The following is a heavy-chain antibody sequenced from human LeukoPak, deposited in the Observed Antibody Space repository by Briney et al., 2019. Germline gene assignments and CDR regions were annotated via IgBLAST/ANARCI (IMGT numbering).Heavy chain of an antibody. V-gene: IGHV3-23*01. Sequence: QSGGSLRLSCAASGFTFSSYAMSWVRQAPGKGLEWVSAISGSGGSTYYADFVKGRFTISRDNSKNTLYLQMNSLRAEDTAVYYCAKDRGYGDYPDAFDIWGQGTMVTVSS. J-gene: IGHJ3*02. D-gene: IGHD4-17*01. CDR3: AKDRGYGDYPDAFDI. CDR2: ISGSGGST. CDR1: GFTFSSYA.